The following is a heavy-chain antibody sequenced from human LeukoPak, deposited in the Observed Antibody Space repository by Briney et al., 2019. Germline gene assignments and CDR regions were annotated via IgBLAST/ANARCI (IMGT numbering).Heavy chain of an antibody. CDR1: GGTFSSFA. Sequence: SVKVSCKASGGTFSSFAISWVRQAPGQGLEWMGRIIPILGIANYAQKFQGRVTITADKSTSTAYMELSSLRSEDTAVYYCARGPTQLPPYWGQGTLVTVSS. CDR3: ARGPTQLPPY. J-gene: IGHJ4*02. D-gene: IGHD2-2*01. V-gene: IGHV1-69*04. CDR2: IIPILGIA.